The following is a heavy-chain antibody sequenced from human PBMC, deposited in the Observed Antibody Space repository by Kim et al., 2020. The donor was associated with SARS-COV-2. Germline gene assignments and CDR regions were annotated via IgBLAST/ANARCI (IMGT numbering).Heavy chain of an antibody. V-gene: IGHV3-9*01. D-gene: IGHD6-13*01. CDR2: ISWNSGSI. Sequence: GGSLRLSCATSGFTFDDYAMHWVRQAPGKGLEWVSGISWNSGSIGYADSVKGRFTISRDNAKNSLYLQMNSLRAEDTALYYCAKDGSNYSSSWCHAFDIWGQGTMVTVSS. CDR1: GFTFDDYA. J-gene: IGHJ3*02. CDR3: AKDGSNYSSSWCHAFDI.